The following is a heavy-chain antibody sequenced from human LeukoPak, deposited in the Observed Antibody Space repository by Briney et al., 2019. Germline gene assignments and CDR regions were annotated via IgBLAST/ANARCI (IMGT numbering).Heavy chain of an antibody. CDR2: IYYTGGT. V-gene: IGHV4-59*08. Sequence: SETLSLTCTVSGGSISPFYWNWIRQPPGKGLEWIGYIYYTGGTSYSPSLNSRATISVDTSKNQISLKLNSVTAADTAVYYCARCYCGGDCYLPYYYYYGMDVWGQGTTVTVSS. D-gene: IGHD2-21*02. CDR3: ARCYCGGDCYLPYYYYYGMDV. CDR1: GGSISPFY. J-gene: IGHJ6*02.